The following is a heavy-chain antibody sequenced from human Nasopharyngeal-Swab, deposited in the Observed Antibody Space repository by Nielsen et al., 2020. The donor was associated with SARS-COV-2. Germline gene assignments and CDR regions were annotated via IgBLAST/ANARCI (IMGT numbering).Heavy chain of an antibody. CDR1: GFTFRSYW. Sequence: GGSLRLSCAASGFTFRSYWMHWVRQVPGQGLVWVSRINEDGSITNYADSVEGRFTNSRDNAKNTLFLHMNSLRAEDTAVYYCGRDLGGRFSTWGQGTLVTASS. V-gene: IGHV3-74*01. CDR3: GRDLGGRFST. CDR2: INEDGSIT. D-gene: IGHD3-16*01. J-gene: IGHJ5*02.